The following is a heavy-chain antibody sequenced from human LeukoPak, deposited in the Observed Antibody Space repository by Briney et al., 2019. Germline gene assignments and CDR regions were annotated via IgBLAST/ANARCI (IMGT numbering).Heavy chain of an antibody. Sequence: PGGSLRLSCVASGFTFSSSAFHWVRQAPGKGLDWVALISYDGTNNYYADSVKGRFTISRDNTRGTLYLQMDSLRIDDTAVYYCAKGSYNTCWYTYLDLWGQGALVTVSS. D-gene: IGHD6-19*01. CDR2: ISYDGTNN. CDR3: AKGSYNTCWYTYLDL. CDR1: GFTFSSSA. V-gene: IGHV3-30*18. J-gene: IGHJ1*01.